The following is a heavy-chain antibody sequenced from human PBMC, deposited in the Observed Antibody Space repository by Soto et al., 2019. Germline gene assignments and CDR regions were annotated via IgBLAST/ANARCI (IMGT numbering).Heavy chain of an antibody. CDR2: IYPRDSDT. V-gene: IGHV5-51*01. D-gene: IGHD1-20*01. CDR1: GYNFPSYW. J-gene: IGHJ4*02. CDR3: VRPQDNWSPFDH. Sequence: GESLKISCKGSGYNFPSYWIGWVRQMPGKGLEWMGIIYPRDSDTRYSPSFQGQVTISADKSISTAYLQWSSLKASDTAMYYCVRPQDNWSPFDHWGKGTLFTVSS.